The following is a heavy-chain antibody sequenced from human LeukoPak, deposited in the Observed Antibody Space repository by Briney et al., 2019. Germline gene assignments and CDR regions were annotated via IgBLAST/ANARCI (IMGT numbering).Heavy chain of an antibody. J-gene: IGHJ5*02. D-gene: IGHD2-15*01. Sequence: SETLSLTCTVSGGSISSYYWSWIRQPPGKGLEWIGYIYYSGSTNYNLSLKSRVTISVDTSKNQFSLKLSSVTAADTAVYYCAAYCSGGSCYSRVRANWFDPWGQGTLVTVSS. CDR3: AAYCSGGSCYSRVRANWFDP. CDR1: GGSISSYY. V-gene: IGHV4-59*01. CDR2: IYYSGST.